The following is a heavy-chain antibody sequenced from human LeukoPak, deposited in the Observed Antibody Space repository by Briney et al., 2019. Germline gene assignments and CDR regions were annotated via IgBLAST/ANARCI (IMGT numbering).Heavy chain of an antibody. V-gene: IGHV3-48*03. CDR1: GFTFSSYE. CDR3: AKADAVRGVISSLDAEYFQH. D-gene: IGHD3-10*01. Sequence: GESLRLSCAASGFTFSSYEMNWVRQAPGKGLEWVSYITSSGSTIYYADSVKGRFTISRDNAKNSLYLQMNSLRAEDTAVYYCAKADAVRGVISSLDAEYFQHWGQGTLVTVSS. CDR2: ITSSGSTI. J-gene: IGHJ1*01.